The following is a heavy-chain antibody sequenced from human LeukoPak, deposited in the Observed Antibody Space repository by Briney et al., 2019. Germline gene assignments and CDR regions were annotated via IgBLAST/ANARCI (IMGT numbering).Heavy chain of an antibody. CDR1: GFTFSSYW. CDR3: ARDPVLLWFGNYGMDV. CDR2: IKQDGSEK. V-gene: IGHV3-7*03. Sequence: GGSPRLSCAASGFTFSSYWMSWVRQAPGKGLEWVANIKQDGSEKYYVDSVKGRFTISRDNAKNSLYLQMNSLRAEDTAVYYCARDPVLLWFGNYGMDVWGKGTTVTVSS. D-gene: IGHD3-10*01. J-gene: IGHJ6*04.